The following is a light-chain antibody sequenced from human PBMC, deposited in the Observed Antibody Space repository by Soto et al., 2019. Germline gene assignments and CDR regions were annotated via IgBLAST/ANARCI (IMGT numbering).Light chain of an antibody. Sequence: SVLTQPPSASGSPGQSVAISCTGTSSDVGVYNYVPCYQPHPGNAPKLIIYEVTTRPSEVPDRCSCSKSGNTASLTVSGLHAEHASDYSYPSYAVIANQGVYVFGTGTQGTVL. CDR3: PSYAVIANQGVYV. V-gene: IGLV2-8*01. CDR1: SSDVGVYNY. CDR2: EVT. J-gene: IGLJ1*01.